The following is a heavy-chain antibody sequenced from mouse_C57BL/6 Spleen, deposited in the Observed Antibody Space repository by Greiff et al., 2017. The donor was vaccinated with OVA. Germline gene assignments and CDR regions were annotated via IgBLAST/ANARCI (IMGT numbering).Heavy chain of an antibody. CDR3: ARFEDDYDGYAMDY. CDR2: INPSSGYT. Sequence: QVQLKESGAELAKPGASVKLSCKASGYTFTSYWMHWVKQRPGQGLEWIGYINPSSGYTKYNQKFKDKATLTADKSSSTAYMQLSSLTSEDSAVYYCARFEDDYDGYAMDYWGQGTSVTVSS. D-gene: IGHD2-4*01. CDR1: GYTFTSYW. V-gene: IGHV1-7*01. J-gene: IGHJ4*01.